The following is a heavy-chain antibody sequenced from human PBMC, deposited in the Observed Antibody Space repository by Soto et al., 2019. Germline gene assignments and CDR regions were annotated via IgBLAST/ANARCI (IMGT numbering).Heavy chain of an antibody. J-gene: IGHJ4*02. CDR2: ISYDGSNK. Sequence: QVQLVESGGGVVQPGRSLRLSCAASGFTFSSYGMHWVRQAPGKGLEWVAVISYDGSNKYYADSVKGRFTISRDNSKNTLYLQINSLRAEDTAVYYCAKGGSGGHEGFDYWGQGTLVTVSS. V-gene: IGHV3-30*18. D-gene: IGHD6-19*01. CDR3: AKGGSGGHEGFDY. CDR1: GFTFSSYG.